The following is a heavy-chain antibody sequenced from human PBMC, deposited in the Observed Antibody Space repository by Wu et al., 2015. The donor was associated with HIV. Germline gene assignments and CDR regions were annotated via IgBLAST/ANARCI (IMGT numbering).Heavy chain of an antibody. CDR1: GYIFANSG. Sequence: QVQLVQSGPEVKKPGASVKVSCKASGYIFANSGINWVRQAPGQGLEWMGRISVYNGHTNYAQKFQGRVTVTADIYTSTVYMDLSSLKSEDTAVYYCARGAVKDAFHIWGQGTMVTVTS. V-gene: IGHV1-18*01. CDR3: ARGAVKDAFHI. J-gene: IGHJ3*02. CDR2: ISVYNGHT.